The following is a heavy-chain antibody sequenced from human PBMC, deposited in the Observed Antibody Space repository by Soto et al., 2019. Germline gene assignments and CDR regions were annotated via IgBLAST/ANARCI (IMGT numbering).Heavy chain of an antibody. J-gene: IGHJ5*02. CDR2: IYYSGST. V-gene: IGHV4-31*03. Sequence: QVQLQESGPGLVKPSQTLSLTCTVSGGSISSGGYYWSWIRQHPGKGLEWIGYIYYSGSTYYNPSLKSRVTISVDTSKNPFSLKLSSVTAADTAVYYCARGHSPGGAGRIYSSSSPNWFDPWGQGTLVTVSS. D-gene: IGHD6-6*01. CDR1: GGSISSGGYY. CDR3: ARGHSPGGAGRIYSSSSPNWFDP.